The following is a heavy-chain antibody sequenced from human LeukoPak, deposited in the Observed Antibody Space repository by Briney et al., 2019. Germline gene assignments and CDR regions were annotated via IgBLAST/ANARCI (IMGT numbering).Heavy chain of an antibody. CDR3: ARDLGYCSGGSCYPHAFDI. Sequence: GGSLRLSCAASGFTFSSYWMHWVRQAPGKGLVWVSRINGDGSSTSYADSVKGRFTISRDNAKNTLYLQMNSLRAEDTAVYYCARDLGYCSGGSCYPHAFDIWGQGTMVTVSS. CDR2: INGDGSST. CDR1: GFTFSSYW. V-gene: IGHV3-74*01. J-gene: IGHJ3*02. D-gene: IGHD2-15*01.